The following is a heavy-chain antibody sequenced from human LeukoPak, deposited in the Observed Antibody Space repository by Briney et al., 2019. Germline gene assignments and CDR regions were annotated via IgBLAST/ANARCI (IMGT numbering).Heavy chain of an antibody. V-gene: IGHV4-59*01. D-gene: IGHD3-9*01. CDR3: ARAQVSTYYDILTGYYSFASYYVDY. Sequence: SETLSLTCTVSGGSISSYYWSWIRQPPGKGLEWIGYIYYSGSTNYNPSLKSRVTISVDTSKNQFSLKLSSVTAADTAVYYCARAQVSTYYDILTGYYSFASYYVDYWGQGTLVTVSS. J-gene: IGHJ4*02. CDR1: GGSISSYY. CDR2: IYYSGST.